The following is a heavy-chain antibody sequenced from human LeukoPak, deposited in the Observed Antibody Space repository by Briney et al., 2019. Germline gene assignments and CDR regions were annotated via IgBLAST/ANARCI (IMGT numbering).Heavy chain of an antibody. CDR1: GGSISSYY. V-gene: IGHV4-4*07. CDR2: IYTSGST. D-gene: IGHD2-2*01. J-gene: IGHJ5*02. CDR3: ARSGGVVVVPAAIENWFDP. Sequence: PSETLSLTCTVSGGSISSYYWSWIRQPAGKGLEWIGRIYTSGSTNYNPSLKSRVTISVDTSKNQFSLKLSSVTAADTAVYYCARSGGVVVVPAAIENWFDPWGQGTLVTVSS.